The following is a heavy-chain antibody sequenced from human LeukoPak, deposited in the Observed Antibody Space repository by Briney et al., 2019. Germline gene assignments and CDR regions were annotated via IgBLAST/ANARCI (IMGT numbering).Heavy chain of an antibody. V-gene: IGHV1-8*01. J-gene: IGHJ4*02. D-gene: IGHD7-27*01. CDR3: AKADWGSNTHTTDY. Sequence: ASVKVSCKASGYTFTSYDINWVRQASGQGLEWMGWMNPNSGNTGYAQKFQGRVTMTRNTSISTAYMELSSLRSEDTAVYYCAKADWGSNTHTTDYWGQGTLVTVSS. CDR2: MNPNSGNT. CDR1: GYTFTSYD.